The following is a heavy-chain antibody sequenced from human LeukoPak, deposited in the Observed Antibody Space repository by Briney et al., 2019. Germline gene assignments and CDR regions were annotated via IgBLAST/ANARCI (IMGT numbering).Heavy chain of an antibody. CDR3: ARGGPYHGWDY. V-gene: IGHV1-46*01. D-gene: IGHD2-15*01. J-gene: IGHJ4*02. CDR1: GYTFSSYY. CDR2: IDPNDGST. Sequence: ASVKVSCKASGYTFSSYYMRWARQAPGQGLGWVGRIDPNDGSTIYARNLQGRVTMTSDTSTSTVYMELSSLRSEDTAVYYCARGGPYHGWDYWGQGTLVTVSS.